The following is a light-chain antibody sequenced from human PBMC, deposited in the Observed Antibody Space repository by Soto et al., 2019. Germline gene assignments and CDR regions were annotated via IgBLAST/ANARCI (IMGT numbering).Light chain of an antibody. CDR3: QHYDGSRT. CDR1: QSVSSIY. J-gene: IGKJ4*01. V-gene: IGKV3-20*01. CDR2: GAS. Sequence: EIVLTQSPGTLSLSPGERATLSCRTSQSVSSIYLAWYKQKPGQAPRLLIYGASSRATDIPDRCSGSGSGTELTLTISRLEPEDFGVYYCQHYDGSRTFGGGTKVDIK.